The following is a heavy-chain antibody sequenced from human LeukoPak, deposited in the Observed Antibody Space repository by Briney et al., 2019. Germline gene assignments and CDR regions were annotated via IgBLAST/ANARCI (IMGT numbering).Heavy chain of an antibody. CDR1: GFTFSSYA. D-gene: IGHD1-26*01. V-gene: IGHV3-30-3*01. CDR3: ARAPAGKVGATTPLDY. CDR2: ISYDGSNK. J-gene: IGHJ4*02. Sequence: GGSLRLSCAASGFTFSSYAMHWVRQAPGKGLEWVAVISYDGSNKYYADSVKGRFTISRDNSKNTLYLQMNSLRAEDTAVYYCARAPAGKVGATTPLDYWGQGTLVTVSS.